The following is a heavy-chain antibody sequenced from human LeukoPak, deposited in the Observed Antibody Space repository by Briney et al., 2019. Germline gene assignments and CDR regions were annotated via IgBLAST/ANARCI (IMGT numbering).Heavy chain of an antibody. V-gene: IGHV1-46*01. J-gene: IGHJ4*02. CDR2: INPSGGSA. D-gene: IGHD4-23*01. CDR1: GYTFTNYY. Sequence: ASVTVSCKASGYTFTNYYMHWVRQAPGQGLEWMGIINPSGGSASYAQKFQGRVTMTRDTFTSTVYMEPSSLRSEDTAVYYCARDMAYGGNSDFDYWGQGTLVTVSS. CDR3: ARDMAYGGNSDFDY.